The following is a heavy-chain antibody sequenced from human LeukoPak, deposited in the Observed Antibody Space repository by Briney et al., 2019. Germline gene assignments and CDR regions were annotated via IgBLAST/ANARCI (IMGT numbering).Heavy chain of an antibody. J-gene: IGHJ4*02. CDR2: IYYSGNT. CDR1: GDSISSPTYY. D-gene: IGHD6-19*01. Sequence: SETLSLTCSVSGDSISSPTYYWGWLRQPPEKGLEWIGIIYYSGNTYYIPSLKSRASISLDTSKNQFSLKLMSVTAADTAVYFCARVPARQWLPDYWGQGTLVTVSS. CDR3: ARVPARQWLPDY. V-gene: IGHV4-39*01.